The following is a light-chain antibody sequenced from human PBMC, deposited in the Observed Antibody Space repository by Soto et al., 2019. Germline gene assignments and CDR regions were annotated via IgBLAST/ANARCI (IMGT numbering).Light chain of an antibody. CDR2: YDD. CDR1: WSNIGNNA. J-gene: IGLJ2*01. Sequence: QSVLTQPPSVSEAPRQRVTISCSGSWSNIGNNAVTWYQQLPGKAPKLLIYYDDLLSSGVSDRFSGSKSGTSASLAISGLQSEDEADYYCAVWDDNLNGVVFGGGTKVTVL. CDR3: AVWDDNLNGVV. V-gene: IGLV1-36*01.